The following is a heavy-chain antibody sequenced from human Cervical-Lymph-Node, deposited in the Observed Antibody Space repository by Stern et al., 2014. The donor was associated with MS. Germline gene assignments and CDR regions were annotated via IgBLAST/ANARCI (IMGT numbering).Heavy chain of an antibody. CDR3: ARDYGDYAFDY. V-gene: IGHV5-51*01. Sequence: EVQLVESGAEVKKPGESLKIPCKGSGYSFTANCIAWVRQMPGKGLEWMGIIYPGHSDTRYSPSFQGQVTISANRSISTAYLQWSSLKASDTAMYYCARDYGDYAFDYWGQGTLVTVSS. CDR1: GYSFTANC. D-gene: IGHD4-17*01. J-gene: IGHJ4*02. CDR2: IYPGHSDT.